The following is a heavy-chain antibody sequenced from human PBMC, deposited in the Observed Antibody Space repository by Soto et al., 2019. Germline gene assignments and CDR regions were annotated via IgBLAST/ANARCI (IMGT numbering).Heavy chain of an antibody. J-gene: IGHJ4*02. Sequence: EVQLVESGGGLVQPGGSLRLSCAACGFTFSNYWMNWVRQAPGKGLVWVSRINSDGSTTSHADSVKGRFTISRDNAKNTLYLQMNSLSAEDTAVYYCARLPGYSTGWTPFDFWVQGTQVTGSS. CDR2: INSDGSTT. D-gene: IGHD6-19*01. CDR1: GFTFSNYW. V-gene: IGHV3-74*01. CDR3: ARLPGYSTGWTPFDF.